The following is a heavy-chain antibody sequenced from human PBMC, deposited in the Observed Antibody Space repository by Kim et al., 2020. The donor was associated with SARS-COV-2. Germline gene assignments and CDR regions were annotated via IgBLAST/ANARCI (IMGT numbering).Heavy chain of an antibody. J-gene: IGHJ4*02. CDR2: ISSSGSTI. Sequence: GGSLRLSCAASGFTFSDYYMSWIRQAPGKGLEWVSYISSSGSTIYYADSVKGRFTISRDNAKNSLYLQMNSLRAEDTAVYYCARETHGGNTQYYFDYWGQGTLVTVSS. CDR1: GFTFSDYY. D-gene: IGHD2-15*01. CDR3: ARETHGGNTQYYFDY. V-gene: IGHV3-11*01.